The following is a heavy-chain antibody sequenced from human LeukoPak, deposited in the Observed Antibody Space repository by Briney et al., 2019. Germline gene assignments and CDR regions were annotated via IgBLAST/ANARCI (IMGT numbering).Heavy chain of an antibody. Sequence: TLSLTCTVSGGSISSGDYYCSWIRQTPGKGLEWIGYIYYSGSTYYNPSLKSRVTISVDTSKNQFSLKLSSVTAADTAVYYCARAGYYDRLDYWGQGTLVTVSS. CDR3: ARAGYYDRLDY. D-gene: IGHD3-22*01. J-gene: IGHJ4*02. CDR2: IYYSGST. CDR1: GGSISSGDYY. V-gene: IGHV4-30-4*08.